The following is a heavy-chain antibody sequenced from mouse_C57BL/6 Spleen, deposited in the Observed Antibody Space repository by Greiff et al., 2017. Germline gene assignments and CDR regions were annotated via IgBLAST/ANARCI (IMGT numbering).Heavy chain of an antibody. CDR1: GYAFSSYW. D-gene: IGHD2-5*01. V-gene: IGHV1-80*01. Sequence: VHLVESGAELVKPGASVKISCKASGYAFSSYWMNWVKQRPGKGLEWIGQIYPGDGDTNYNGKFKGKATLTADKSSSTAYMQLSSLTSEDSAVYFCARSYYSNYYYAMDYWGQGTSVTVSS. CDR3: ARSYYSNYYYAMDY. CDR2: IYPGDGDT. J-gene: IGHJ4*01.